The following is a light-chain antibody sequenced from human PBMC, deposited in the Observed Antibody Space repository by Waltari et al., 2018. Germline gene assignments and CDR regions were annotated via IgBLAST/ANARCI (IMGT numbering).Light chain of an antibody. Sequence: EIVMTQSPGTLSVSPGDRVTLSCRASQSVSTKLAWYQKKPGQPPRLIIYEASRRATGIPTRFSGSGSGTEFTLTISSLQSEDFAVYLCQQYNDWPPLTFGGGTKVEIK. CDR2: EAS. V-gene: IGKV3-15*01. CDR3: QQYNDWPPLT. J-gene: IGKJ4*01. CDR1: QSVSTK.